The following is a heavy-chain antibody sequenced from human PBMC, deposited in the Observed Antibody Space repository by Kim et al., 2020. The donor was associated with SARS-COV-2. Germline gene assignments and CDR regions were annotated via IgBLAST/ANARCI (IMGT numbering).Heavy chain of an antibody. CDR2: INQHGSET. CDR1: GFTFSTFW. V-gene: IGHV3-7*01. CDR3: ARDAWAQGWTDGFDY. Sequence: GGSLRLSCVASGFTFSTFWMSWDRQAPGRGREWVANINQHGSETKYVDSVKGRFTIFRDNGKDSVYLQMNNLRAEDRAVYYCARDAWAQGWTDGFDYWGQGTLVTVSS. J-gene: IGHJ4*02. D-gene: IGHD1-26*01.